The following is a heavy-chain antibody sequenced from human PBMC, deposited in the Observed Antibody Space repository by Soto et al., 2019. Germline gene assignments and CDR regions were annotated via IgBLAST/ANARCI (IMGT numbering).Heavy chain of an antibody. J-gene: IGHJ4*02. CDR3: ARRSLGDFGDF. CDR2: IYWDDEK. D-gene: IGHD1-26*01. V-gene: IGHV2-5*02. Sequence: QITLKESGPTLVKPTQTLTLTCSFSGFSLSTSGVGVGWIRQPPGKALEWLALIYWDDEKRYSPSLMSRLTITKDTSKNQVVLIMTNMDPVDTATYYCARRSLGDFGDFWGQGSLVTVSS. CDR1: GFSLSTSGVG.